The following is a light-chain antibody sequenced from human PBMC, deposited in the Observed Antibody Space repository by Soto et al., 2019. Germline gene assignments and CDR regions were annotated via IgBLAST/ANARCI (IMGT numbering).Light chain of an antibody. CDR3: TSWKTSTTMI. Sequence: QSALTQPASVSGSPGQSITISCTGTSSDIGAYNFVSCYQQHPGKAPQLMVYDVNMRPSGLPHRFSGYKSGNTAPLTISGHQAEDEADYYCTSWKTSTTMIFGGGTKLTVL. CDR2: DVN. J-gene: IGLJ2*01. CDR1: SSDIGAYNF. V-gene: IGLV2-14*03.